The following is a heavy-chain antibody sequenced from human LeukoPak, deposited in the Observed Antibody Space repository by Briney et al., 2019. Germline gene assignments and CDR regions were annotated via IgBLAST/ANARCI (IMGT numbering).Heavy chain of an antibody. CDR1: GFTFSSYA. J-gene: IGHJ4*02. D-gene: IGHD2-8*01. V-gene: IGHV3-23*01. Sequence: GGSLRLSCAGSGFTFSSYAMSGVRQAPGQGVEWVAVISDSGDYTSYADSVRGRFTISRDNSMNTLYLQTISLRPKYTAVYYCAKETSIGKYCTNGVCTPFEYWGQGTLVTVSS. CDR3: AKETSIGKYCTNGVCTPFEY. CDR2: ISDSGDYT.